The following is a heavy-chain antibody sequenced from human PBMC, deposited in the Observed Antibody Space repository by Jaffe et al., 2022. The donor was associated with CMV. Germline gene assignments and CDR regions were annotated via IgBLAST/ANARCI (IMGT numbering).Heavy chain of an antibody. CDR1: GFMFSSYA. J-gene: IGHJ4*02. D-gene: IGHD3-10*01. CDR3: AKALYFGESIYISPIGY. Sequence: EVQLLESGGGLVQRGGSLRLSCAASGFMFSSYAMTWVRQAPGKGLEWVSVISGTGVSTYYADSVRGRFTISRDNSMNTVYLQMNSLRAEDTAVYHCAKALYFGESIYISPIGYWGQGALVTVSS. CDR2: ISGTGVST. V-gene: IGHV3-23*01.